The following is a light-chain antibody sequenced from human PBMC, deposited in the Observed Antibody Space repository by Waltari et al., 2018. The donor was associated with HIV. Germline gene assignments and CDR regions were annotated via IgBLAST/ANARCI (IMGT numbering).Light chain of an antibody. J-gene: IGLJ2*01. Sequence: SYVLTQPPSVSVAPGQTARITCGGDNIGSKSVHWYQQRPGQAPVLAVYENSDRSSGIPERFSGSNSGNMATLTISRVAAGDEADYYCQVWDSSSDQMVFGGGTKLTVL. CDR3: QVWDSSSDQMV. CDR2: ENS. V-gene: IGLV3-21*02. CDR1: NIGSKS.